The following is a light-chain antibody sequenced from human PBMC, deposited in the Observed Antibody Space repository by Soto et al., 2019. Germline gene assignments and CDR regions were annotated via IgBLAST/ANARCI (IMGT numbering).Light chain of an antibody. CDR3: QQRSNWPTT. CDR2: NAD. V-gene: IGKV1-5*01. Sequence: DIQMTQSPSTLSASVGDRVTITCRASQDINRWLAWYQQKPGKAPKILIYNADTLESGVPSRFSGSGYGTEFILTISSLQSEDIAVYYCQQRSNWPTTFGQGTRLEIK. J-gene: IGKJ5*01. CDR1: QDINRW.